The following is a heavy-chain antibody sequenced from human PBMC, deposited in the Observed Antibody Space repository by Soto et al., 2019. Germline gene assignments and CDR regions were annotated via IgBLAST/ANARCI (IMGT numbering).Heavy chain of an antibody. CDR1: GGSFSGYY. D-gene: IGHD1-26*01. Sequence: SETLSLTCAVYGGSFSGYYWSWIRQPPGKGLEWIGYIYYSGDTYYSPSLKSRVTISLDTSKNQFSLKLNSVTAADTAVYYCARDSEGATLHHRWGQGTLVTVSS. CDR2: IYYSGDT. J-gene: IGHJ5*02. CDR3: ARDSEGATLHHR. V-gene: IGHV4-34*09.